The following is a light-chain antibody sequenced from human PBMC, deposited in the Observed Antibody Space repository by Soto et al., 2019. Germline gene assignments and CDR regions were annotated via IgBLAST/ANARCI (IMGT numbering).Light chain of an antibody. CDR2: EVS. J-gene: IGLJ2*01. CDR1: SSDVGAHNL. CDR3: SSYTMSTTII. Sequence: QSALTQPASVSGSPGQSITISCTGTSSDVGAHNLVSWYQHHPGKAPRLIISEVSNRPSGVSNRFSASKSGNTASLTISGLQAEDEADYYCSSYTMSTTIIFGRGTKLTVL. V-gene: IGLV2-14*01.